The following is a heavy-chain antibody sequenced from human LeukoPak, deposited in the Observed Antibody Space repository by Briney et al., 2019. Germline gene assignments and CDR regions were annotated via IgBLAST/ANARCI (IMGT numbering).Heavy chain of an antibody. CDR1: GYTFTSYG. J-gene: IGHJ4*02. CDR2: INPNSGGT. V-gene: IGHV1-2*02. CDR3: ARKEPRITMVRGVDY. D-gene: IGHD3-10*01. Sequence: ASVKVSCKASGYTFTSYGISWVRQAPGQGLEWMGWINPNSGGTNYAQKFQGRVTMTRDTSISTAYMELSRLRSDDTAVYYCARKEPRITMVRGVDYWGQGTLVTVSS.